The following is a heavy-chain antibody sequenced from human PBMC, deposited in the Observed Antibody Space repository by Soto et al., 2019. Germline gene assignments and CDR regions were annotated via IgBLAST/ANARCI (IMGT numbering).Heavy chain of an antibody. D-gene: IGHD3-10*01. V-gene: IGHV1-8*01. Sequence: SVKVYCKSSGYSFTIYDINWVRQKTGKGLEWMGWMNPNSGNTGYAQKFQGRVTMTRNTSISTAYMELSSLRSEDTAVYYCARGSTMVRGVREHHFDYWGQGTLVTVSS. CDR3: ARGSTMVRGVREHHFDY. CDR2: MNPNSGNT. J-gene: IGHJ4*02. CDR1: GYSFTIYD.